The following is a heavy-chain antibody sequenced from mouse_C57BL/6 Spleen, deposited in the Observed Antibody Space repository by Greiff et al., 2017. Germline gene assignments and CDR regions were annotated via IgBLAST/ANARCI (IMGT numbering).Heavy chain of an antibody. CDR2: IDPSDSYT. J-gene: IGHJ2*01. CDR3: AIKYPTFYYFDY. Sequence: QVQLQQPGAELVMPGASVKLSCKASGYTFTSYWMHWVKQRPGQGLEWIGEIDPSDSYTNYNQKFKGKSTLTVDKSSSTAYMQLSSLTSEDSAVYYCAIKYPTFYYFDYWGQGTTLTVSS. CDR1: GYTFTSYW. D-gene: IGHD1-3*01. V-gene: IGHV1-69*01.